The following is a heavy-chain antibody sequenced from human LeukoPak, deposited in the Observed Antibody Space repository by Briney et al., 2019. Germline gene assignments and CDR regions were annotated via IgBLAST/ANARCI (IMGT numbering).Heavy chain of an antibody. D-gene: IGHD3-22*01. CDR1: GFTFSDYY. J-gene: IGHJ2*01. CDR3: ARDHYYDSSGYYPFWFYPWYFDL. Sequence: PGGSLRLSCAASGFTFSDYYMSWIRQAPGKGLEWVSYISSSGSTIYYADSVKGRFTISRDNAKNSLYLQMNSLRAEDTAVYYCARDHYYDSSGYYPFWFYPWYFDLWGRGTLVTVSS. V-gene: IGHV3-11*04. CDR2: ISSSGSTI.